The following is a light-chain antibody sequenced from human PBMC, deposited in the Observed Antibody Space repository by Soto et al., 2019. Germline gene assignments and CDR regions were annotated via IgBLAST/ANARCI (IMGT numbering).Light chain of an antibody. CDR2: GAS. J-gene: IGKJ1*01. CDR3: QQSYSTPLT. CDR1: QSVSSN. Sequence: EIVMTQSPATLSVSPGERATLSCGASQSVSSNLAWYQQKPGQAPRLLIFGASTRATGIPVRFSGSGSGTDFTLTISSLQPEDFATYYCQQSYSTPLTFGQGTKVDIK. V-gene: IGKV3-15*01.